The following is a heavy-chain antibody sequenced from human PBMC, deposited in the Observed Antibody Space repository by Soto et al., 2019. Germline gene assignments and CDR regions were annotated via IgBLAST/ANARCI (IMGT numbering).Heavy chain of an antibody. V-gene: IGHV1-69*12. J-gene: IGHJ4*02. CDR2: IIPIFGTA. Sequence: QVQLVQSGAEVKKPGSSVKVSCKASGGTFSSYAISWVRQAPGQGLEWMGGIIPIFGTANYAQKFQVRVTITADESTSTAYMELSSLRSEDTAVYYCAGNTYYYDSSGYSERYWGQGTLVTVSS. CDR1: GGTFSSYA. CDR3: AGNTYYYDSSGYSERY. D-gene: IGHD3-22*01.